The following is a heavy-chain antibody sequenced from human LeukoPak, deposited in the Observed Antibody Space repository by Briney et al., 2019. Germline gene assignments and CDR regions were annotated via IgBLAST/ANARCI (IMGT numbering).Heavy chain of an antibody. J-gene: IGHJ4*02. CDR3: ARRQTYFDY. Sequence: SETLSLTCTVSGDSISNYYWVWIRQPAGEGLEWIGRMYTSGSTNFNPSLKSRVTISVDTSKNQFSLKLSSVTAADTAVYYCARRQTYFDYWGQGTLVTVSS. CDR2: MYTSGST. V-gene: IGHV4-4*07. CDR1: GDSISNYY.